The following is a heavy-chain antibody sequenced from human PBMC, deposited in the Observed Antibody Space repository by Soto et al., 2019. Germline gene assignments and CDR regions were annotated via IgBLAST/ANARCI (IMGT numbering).Heavy chain of an antibody. Sequence: EVQLLESGGGLVQSGGSLRLSCAASGFTFSSYAMSWVRQAAGKGLEWVSAISGSGGTTYYADSVKGRFTFSRDNSKNTLYLQRNSLGAEDTAVYYCAKTANGWFSAFDIWGPGTMVTVSS. CDR3: AKTANGWFSAFDI. J-gene: IGHJ3*02. CDR1: GFTFSSYA. D-gene: IGHD6-19*01. CDR2: ISGSGGTT. V-gene: IGHV3-23*01.